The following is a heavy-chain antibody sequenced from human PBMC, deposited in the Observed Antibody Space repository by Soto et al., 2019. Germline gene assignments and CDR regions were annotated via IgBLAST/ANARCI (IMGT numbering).Heavy chain of an antibody. CDR3: ARDPNRYIAARPDYFDY. V-gene: IGHV3-48*03. Sequence: PGGSLRLSCAASGFTFSSYEMNWVRQAPGKGLEWVSYISSSGSTIYYADSVKGRFTISRDNAKNSLHLQMNSLRAEDTAVYYCARDPNRYIAARPDYFDYWGQGTLVTVSS. D-gene: IGHD6-6*01. CDR1: GFTFSSYE. CDR2: ISSSGSTI. J-gene: IGHJ4*02.